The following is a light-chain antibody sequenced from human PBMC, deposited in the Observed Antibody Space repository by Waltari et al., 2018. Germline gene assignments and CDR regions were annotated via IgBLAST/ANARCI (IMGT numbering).Light chain of an antibody. V-gene: IGKV3-15*01. CDR2: DAS. Sequence: EIVMTQSPVTLSVSPGETAPLSCSASQSVSSNVAWYQKKPGQAPGLPIYDASTRAPSIPAKFRGSGSGTEFTLTISSLQSEDFAVYYCQQYNRWPPITFGHGTRLEIK. CDR1: QSVSSN. J-gene: IGKJ5*01. CDR3: QQYNRWPPIT.